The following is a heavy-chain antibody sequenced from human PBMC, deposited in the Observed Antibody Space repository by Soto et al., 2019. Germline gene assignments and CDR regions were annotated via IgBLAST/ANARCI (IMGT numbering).Heavy chain of an antibody. V-gene: IGHV4-34*01. CDR3: ASGRALGWLRSGGIIWDY. D-gene: IGHD5-12*01. J-gene: IGHJ4*02. CDR1: GGSFSGYY. Sequence: QVQLQQWGAGMLEPSETLSLTCAVYGGSFSGYYWSWISQPPGKGLEWIGEINHSGSTNYNPSLKSRVTISVDTSKNQCSLTLSSVTAADTAVYYCASGRALGWLRSGGIIWDYWGQGTLVTVSS. CDR2: INHSGST.